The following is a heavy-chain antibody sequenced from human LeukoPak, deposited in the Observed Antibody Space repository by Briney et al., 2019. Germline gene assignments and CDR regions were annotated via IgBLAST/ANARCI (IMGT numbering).Heavy chain of an antibody. V-gene: IGHV4-34*01. Sequence: SETLSLTCAVYGGSFSGYYWSWIRQPPGKGLEWIGEINHSGSTNYNPSLKSRVTISVDTSKNQFSLKLSSVTAADTAVYYCARGWRITIFGVVPYFDNWGQGTLVTVSS. D-gene: IGHD3-3*01. J-gene: IGHJ4*02. CDR1: GGSFSGYY. CDR3: ARGWRITIFGVVPYFDN. CDR2: INHSGST.